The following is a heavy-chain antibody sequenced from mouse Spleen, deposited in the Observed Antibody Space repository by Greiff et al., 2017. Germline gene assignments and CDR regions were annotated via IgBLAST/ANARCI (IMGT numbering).Heavy chain of an antibody. V-gene: IGHV5-9*04. Sequence: EVQGVESGGGLVKPGGSLKLSCAASGFTFSSYTMSWVRQTPAKRLEWVATISSGGGNTYYPDSVKGRFTISRDNARNTLYLQMSSLRSEDTAMYYCARRAILGYFDYWGQGTTLTVSS. CDR1: GFTFSSYT. CDR3: ARRAILGYFDY. CDR2: ISSGGGNT. J-gene: IGHJ2*01. D-gene: IGHD2-14*01.